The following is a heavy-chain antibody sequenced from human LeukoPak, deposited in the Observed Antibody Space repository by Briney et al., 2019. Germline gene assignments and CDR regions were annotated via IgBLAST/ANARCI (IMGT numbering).Heavy chain of an antibody. Sequence: GGSLRLSCAASGFRFRDYSMNWVRQAPGKGLEWVSFISSSSNYIYYADSVKGRFTISRDNAKNSLYLQLSSLRAEDTAVYYCARDRGGLLKRPDFWGQGTLVTVSS. CDR2: ISSSSNYI. CDR3: ARDRGGLLKRPDF. V-gene: IGHV3-21*01. D-gene: IGHD2-15*01. J-gene: IGHJ4*02. CDR1: GFRFRDYS.